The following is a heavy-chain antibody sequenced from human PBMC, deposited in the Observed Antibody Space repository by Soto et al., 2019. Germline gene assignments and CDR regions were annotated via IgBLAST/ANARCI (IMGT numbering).Heavy chain of an antibody. CDR3: AKDPGYSYGQLNWFDP. CDR1: GGTFSSYR. J-gene: IGHJ5*02. Sequence: ASVKVSCKASGGTFSSYRINWVRQAPGQGLEWVGGIVPIYRTADYAQKFQGRVTITADESARTSYMELRSLKSQDTAVYYCAKDPGYSYGQLNWFDPWGQGTLVTVSS. V-gene: IGHV1-69*13. D-gene: IGHD5-18*01. CDR2: IVPIYRTA.